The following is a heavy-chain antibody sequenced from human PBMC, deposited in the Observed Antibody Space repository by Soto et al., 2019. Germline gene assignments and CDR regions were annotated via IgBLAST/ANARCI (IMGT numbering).Heavy chain of an antibody. CDR2: IIPIFGTA. CDR3: ARDRNLNYYYGMDV. CDR1: GGTFSRYA. V-gene: IGHV1-69*13. J-gene: IGHJ6*02. Sequence: SVKVSCKASGGTFSRYAISWVRQAPGQGLEWMGGIIPIFGTANYAQKFQGRVTITADESTSTAYMELSSLRSEDTAVYYCARDRNLNYYYGMDVWGQGTTVTVSS.